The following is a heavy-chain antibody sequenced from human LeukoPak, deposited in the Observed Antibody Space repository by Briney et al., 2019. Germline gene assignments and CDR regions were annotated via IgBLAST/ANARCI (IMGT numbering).Heavy chain of an antibody. CDR2: IYSGGST. CDR1: GFTVSSNY. J-gene: IGHJ4*02. Sequence: GGSLRLSCAASGFTVSSNYMSWVRQAPGKGLEWVSVIYSGGSTYYADSVKGRFTISRDNSKNTLYLQMNSLRAEDTAVYYCARVAAAGHFDYWGQGTLVTVSS. CDR3: ARVAAAGHFDY. V-gene: IGHV3-53*01. D-gene: IGHD6-13*01.